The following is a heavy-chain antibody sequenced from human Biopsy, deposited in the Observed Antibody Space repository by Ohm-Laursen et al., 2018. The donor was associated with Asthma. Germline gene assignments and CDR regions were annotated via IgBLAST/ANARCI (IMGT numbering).Heavy chain of an antibody. J-gene: IGHJ4*02. Sequence: SLRLSCSASGFTFSSYAMNWVRQAPGKGLEWVAVISYDGSNKYYADSVKGRFTISRDNSKNTLYLQMNSLRAEDTAVYYCASQSSGPDFWSGYYYFDYWGQGTLVTVSS. CDR3: ASQSSGPDFWSGYYYFDY. CDR1: GFTFSSYA. V-gene: IGHV3-30*03. D-gene: IGHD3-3*01. CDR2: ISYDGSNK.